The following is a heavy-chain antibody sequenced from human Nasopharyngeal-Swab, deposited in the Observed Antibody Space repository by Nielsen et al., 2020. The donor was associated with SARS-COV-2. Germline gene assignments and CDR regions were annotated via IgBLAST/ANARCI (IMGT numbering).Heavy chain of an antibody. J-gene: IGHJ6*03. CDR2: IGIAGDT. CDR3: ARDNIVVVPAAIRYYYYYYMDV. V-gene: IGHV3-13*01. CDR1: GFPFSSYD. Sequence: GGSLRLSFAASGFPFSSYDFHWFRQATGKGLEWVPVIGIAGDTYYPGSVKGRFTISRENAKNSLYLQMNTLRAEDTAVYYCARDNIVVVPAAIRYYYYYYMDVWGKGTTVTVSS. D-gene: IGHD2-2*01.